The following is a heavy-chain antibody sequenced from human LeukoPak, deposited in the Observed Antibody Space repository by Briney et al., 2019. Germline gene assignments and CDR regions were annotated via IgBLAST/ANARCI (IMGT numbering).Heavy chain of an antibody. CDR1: GFSLSDYS. D-gene: IGHD3-16*02. J-gene: IGHJ3*01. CDR2: ICSRSHYM. V-gene: IGHV3-21*01. Sequence: GGSLRLSCAASGFSLSDYSMNWVRQAPGKGLEWVSSICSRSHYMYYADSVKGRFTISRDNAKNSLFLQVNSLRAEDTAVYYCARDQAYSYHDGFDVWGQGTMVAVSS. CDR3: ARDQAYSYHDGFDV.